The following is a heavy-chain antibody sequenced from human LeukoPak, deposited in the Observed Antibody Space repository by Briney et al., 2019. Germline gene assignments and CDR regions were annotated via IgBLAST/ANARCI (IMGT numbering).Heavy chain of an antibody. V-gene: IGHV1-18*01. J-gene: IGHJ4*02. CDR2: ISIYNTNT. Sequence: ASVKVSCKASGYTFSSYGISWVRQAPGQGLEWMGWISIYNTNTNYAQNLQGRVTMTTDTSTSTTYMGLRSLRSDDTAVYYCARVEGPSIFGVIDYWGQGTLVTVSS. CDR1: GYTFSSYG. D-gene: IGHD3-3*01. CDR3: ARVEGPSIFGVIDY.